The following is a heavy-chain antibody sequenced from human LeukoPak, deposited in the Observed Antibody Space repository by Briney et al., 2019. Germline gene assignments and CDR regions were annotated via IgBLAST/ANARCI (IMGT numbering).Heavy chain of an antibody. V-gene: IGHV3-23*01. D-gene: IGHD4-23*01. J-gene: IGHJ4*02. CDR2: ISGSGGST. Sequence: PSETLSLTCAVYGGSFSGYYWSWIRQPPGKGLEWVSGISGSGGSTYYADSVKGRFTISRDNSKNTLYLEMNSLRAEDTAVYYCAKDLGSVVTPPSLDYWGQGTLVTVSS. CDR1: GGSFSGYY. CDR3: AKDLGSVVTPPSLDY.